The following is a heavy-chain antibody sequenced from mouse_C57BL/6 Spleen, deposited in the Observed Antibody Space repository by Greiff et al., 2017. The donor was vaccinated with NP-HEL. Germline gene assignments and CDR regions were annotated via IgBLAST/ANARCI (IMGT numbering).Heavy chain of an antibody. J-gene: IGHJ4*01. CDR1: GFTFTDYY. CDR2: IRNKANGYTT. V-gene: IGHV7-3*01. CDR3: ARPLYGSPYAMDY. D-gene: IGHD1-1*01. Sequence: EVKLVESGGGLVQPGGSLSLSCAASGFTFTDYYMSWVRQPPGKALEWLGFIRNKANGYTTEYSASVKGRFTISRDNSQSILYLQMNALRAEDSATYYCARPLYGSPYAMDYWGQGTSVTVSS.